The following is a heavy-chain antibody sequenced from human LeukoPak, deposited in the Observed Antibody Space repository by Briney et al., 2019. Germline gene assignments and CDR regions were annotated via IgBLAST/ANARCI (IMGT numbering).Heavy chain of an antibody. CDR3: ARVKAARWEILDS. CDR1: GGTFSSHA. CDR2: IVPILGIA. J-gene: IGHJ4*02. Sequence: SVKVSCKASGGTFSSHAISWVRQAPGHGLEWMGRIVPILGIANYARQSQGRVTITADKSTTTAYMEVSSLTSGDTAVYYCARVKAARWEILDSWGQGTLVTVSS. V-gene: IGHV1-69*04. D-gene: IGHD6-6*01.